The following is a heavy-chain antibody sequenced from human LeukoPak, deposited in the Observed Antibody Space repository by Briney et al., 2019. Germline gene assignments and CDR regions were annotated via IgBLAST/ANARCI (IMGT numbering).Heavy chain of an antibody. CDR3: ATDRGWRTSGYYLYYFEY. J-gene: IGHJ4*02. CDR2: IKHDGSEK. CDR1: GFTFSSYA. D-gene: IGHD3-3*01. Sequence: GGSLRLSCAASGFTFSSYAMHWVRQAPGKGLEWVASIKHDGSEKYYVDSVRGRFTISRDNTMNSLYLQMSSLRAEDTAVYYCATDRGWRTSGYYLYYFEYWGQGTLVTYSS. V-gene: IGHV3-7*01.